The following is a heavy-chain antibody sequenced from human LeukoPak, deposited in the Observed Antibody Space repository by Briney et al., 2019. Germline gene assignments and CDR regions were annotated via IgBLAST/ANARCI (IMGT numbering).Heavy chain of an antibody. D-gene: IGHD6-13*01. V-gene: IGHV4-59*01. J-gene: IGHJ5*02. CDR2: IYYSGST. CDR3: ARVPFIAAAGTENWFDP. CDR1: GGSISSYY. Sequence: SETLSLTCTVSGGSISSYYWSWIRQPPGKGLEWIGYIYYSGSTNYNPSLKSRVTISVDTSKNQVSLKLSSVTAADTAVYYCARVPFIAAAGTENWFDPWGQGTLVTVSS.